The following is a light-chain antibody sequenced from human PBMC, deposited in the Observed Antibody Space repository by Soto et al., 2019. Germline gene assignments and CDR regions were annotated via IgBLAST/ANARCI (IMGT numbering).Light chain of an antibody. CDR2: AAS. J-gene: IGKJ1*01. CDR3: QKYNSAPQT. Sequence: DIQMTQSPSSLSASVGDRVTITCRASQGIRNFLAWYQQKPGKVPKLLIYAASTLQSGVPSRFSGSGSGTDITLTISSLQPEDVATYCCQKYNSAPQTFGQGTKVEIK. V-gene: IGKV1-27*01. CDR1: QGIRNF.